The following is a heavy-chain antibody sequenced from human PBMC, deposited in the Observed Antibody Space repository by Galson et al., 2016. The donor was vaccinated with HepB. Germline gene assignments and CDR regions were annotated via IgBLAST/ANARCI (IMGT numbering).Heavy chain of an antibody. CDR2: IKPSGGNT. Sequence: SCKASGYTFNTYNMPWVRQAPGHALEWMGIIKPSGGNTIYAQKFQDRITMTRDTSTSTVYMELISLRSEDTAVYYCARELDHSFYFDYWGQGTLLTVSS. CDR3: ARELDHSFYFDY. V-gene: IGHV1-46*02. D-gene: IGHD1-14*01. J-gene: IGHJ4*02. CDR1: GYTFNTYN.